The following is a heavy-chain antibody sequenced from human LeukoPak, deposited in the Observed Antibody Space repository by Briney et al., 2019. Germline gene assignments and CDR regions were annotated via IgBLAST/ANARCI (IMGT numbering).Heavy chain of an antibody. CDR2: ISVRAATM. Sequence: WGTLRLSCAASGFDLGHYELNWVRQAPGKELQWIAHISVRAATMYYGDSVKGRFTISRDNSKNTLYLQMNSLRAEDTAVYYCAKDQGIARYFDLWGRGTLVTVSS. CDR3: AKDQGIARYFDL. CDR1: GFDLGHYE. J-gene: IGHJ2*01. V-gene: IGHV3-23*01.